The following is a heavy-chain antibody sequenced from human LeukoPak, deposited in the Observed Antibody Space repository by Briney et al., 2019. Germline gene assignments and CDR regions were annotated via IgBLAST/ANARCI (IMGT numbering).Heavy chain of an antibody. Sequence: SQTLSLTCTVSGGSISSGGYYWSWIRQPPGKGLKWIGYIYHSGSTYYNPSLKSRVTISVDRSKNQFSLKLSSVTAADTAVYYCARDQDFTAAAGTGVVAFDIWGQGTMVTVSS. J-gene: IGHJ3*02. CDR2: IYHSGST. V-gene: IGHV4-30-2*01. CDR3: ARDQDFTAAAGTGVVAFDI. D-gene: IGHD6-13*01. CDR1: GGSISSGGYY.